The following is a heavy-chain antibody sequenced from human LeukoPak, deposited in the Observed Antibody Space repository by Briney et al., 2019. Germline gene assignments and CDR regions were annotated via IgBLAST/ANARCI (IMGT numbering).Heavy chain of an antibody. D-gene: IGHD3-10*01. CDR3: ARVYNSLLWFGGFDY. J-gene: IGHJ4*02. Sequence: SETLSLTCTVSGGSISSGSYYWSWIRQPAGKGLEWIGRIYTSGSTNYNPSLKSRVTISVDTSKNQFSLKLSSVTAADTAVYYCARVYNSLLWFGGFDYWGQGTLVTVSS. V-gene: IGHV4-61*02. CDR1: GGSISSGSYY. CDR2: IYTSGST.